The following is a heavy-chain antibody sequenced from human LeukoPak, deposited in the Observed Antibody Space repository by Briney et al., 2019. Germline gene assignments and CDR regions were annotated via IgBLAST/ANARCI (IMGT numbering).Heavy chain of an antibody. D-gene: IGHD3-16*01. V-gene: IGHV5-51*01. CDR1: GYNFTIYW. Sequence: GESLKISCKGSGYNFTIYWIGWVRQLPGKGLEWMGIIYPGDSDTRYSPSFQGQVTISADKSINTAYLQWSSLKASDTAMYYCAIFDFQFGEINNNWFDPWGQGTLVTVSS. J-gene: IGHJ5*02. CDR2: IYPGDSDT. CDR3: AIFDFQFGEINNNWFDP.